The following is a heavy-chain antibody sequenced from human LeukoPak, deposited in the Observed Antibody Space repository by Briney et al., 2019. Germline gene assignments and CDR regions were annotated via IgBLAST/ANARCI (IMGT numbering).Heavy chain of an antibody. CDR2: IYYSGGT. J-gene: IGHJ3*02. V-gene: IGHV4-59*12. D-gene: IGHD3-9*01. Sequence: SETLSLTCTVSGGSISNYYWSWIRQPPGKGLEWIGYIYYSGGTNYNPSLKSRVTISVDTSKNQFSLKLSSVTAADTAVYYCARRPRGYDILTGYYSGSRTAFDIWGQGTMVTVSS. CDR3: ARRPRGYDILTGYYSGSRTAFDI. CDR1: GGSISNYY.